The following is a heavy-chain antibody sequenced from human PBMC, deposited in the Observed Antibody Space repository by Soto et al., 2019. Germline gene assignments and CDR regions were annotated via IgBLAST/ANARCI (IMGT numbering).Heavy chain of an antibody. Sequence: SVKVACKASGCTFSTSTFTWVRQAPGQGLEWMGRIIPILDTADYAQKFQGSVTITADKSTSTAFMELSSLRSEDTGIYYCARDSPIGSVFSGYDAIDLWGQGTLVTVSS. CDR3: ARDSPIGSVFSGYDAIDL. J-gene: IGHJ4*02. V-gene: IGHV1-69*08. CDR1: GCTFSTST. D-gene: IGHD5-12*01. CDR2: IIPILDTA.